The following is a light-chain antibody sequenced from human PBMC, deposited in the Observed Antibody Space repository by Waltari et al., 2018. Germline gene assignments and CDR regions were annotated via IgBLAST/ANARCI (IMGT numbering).Light chain of an antibody. V-gene: IGLV3-9*01. CDR2: RDS. CDR1: NIGSKN. Sequence: SYELTQPLSVSVALGQTARMTCGGNNIGSKNVHWYQQKPGQAPVLVIYRDSDRPSGSPGRFSGSNSGNTAALTISRAQAGDEADYYCQVWDSTTVIFGGGTKLTVL. J-gene: IGLJ2*01. CDR3: QVWDSTTVI.